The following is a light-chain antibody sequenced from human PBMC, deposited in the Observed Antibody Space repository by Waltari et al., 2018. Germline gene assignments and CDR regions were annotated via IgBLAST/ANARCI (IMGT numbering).Light chain of an antibody. CDR1: QSVSFL. V-gene: IGKV3-11*01. CDR2: DAL. Sequence: EIVLTQSPATLSLSPGDRATLSCRASQSVSFLLSWYQQKAGQAPRLVIYDALDRATGIPARFIGSGSGTDFNLTISRLEPEDFAVYFCLQRKSWPPVTFGGGTRVEIK. J-gene: IGKJ4*01. CDR3: LQRKSWPPVT.